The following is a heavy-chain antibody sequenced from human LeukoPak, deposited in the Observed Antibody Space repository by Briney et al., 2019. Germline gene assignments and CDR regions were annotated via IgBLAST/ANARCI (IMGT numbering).Heavy chain of an antibody. V-gene: IGHV1-18*01. CDR2: ISAYNGNT. Sequence: ASVKVSCKASGYTFTSYGISWVRQAPGQGLEWMGWISAYNGNTNYAQKLQGRVTMTTDTSTSTAYMELRSLRSDDTAVYYCVRVLESLYSTSSYGYWGQGALVTVSS. CDR1: GYTFTSYG. CDR3: VRVLESLYSTSSYGY. J-gene: IGHJ4*02. D-gene: IGHD6-6*01.